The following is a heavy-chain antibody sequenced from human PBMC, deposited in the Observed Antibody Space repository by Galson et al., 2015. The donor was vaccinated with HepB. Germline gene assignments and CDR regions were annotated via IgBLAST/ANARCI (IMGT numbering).Heavy chain of an antibody. V-gene: IGHV3-30*03. D-gene: IGHD4-23*01. CDR1: GFTFSSYG. J-gene: IGHJ4*02. CDR2: ISYDGSNK. CDR3: ARGTRPWRVVTRRSYYFDY. Sequence: SLRLSCAASGFTFSSYGMHWVRQAPGKGLEWVAVISYDGSNKYYADSVKGRFTISRDNSKNTLYLQMNSLRAEDTAVYYCARGTRPWRVVTRRSYYFDYWGQGTLVTVSS.